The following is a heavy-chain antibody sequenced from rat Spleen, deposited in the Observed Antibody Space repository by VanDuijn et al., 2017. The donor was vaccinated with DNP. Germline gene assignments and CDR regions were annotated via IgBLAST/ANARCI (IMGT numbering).Heavy chain of an antibody. CDR2: ISYEGSST. Sequence: EVQLVESGGGLVQPGRSLKLSCAASGFTFSDYYMAWVRQAPKKGLEWVASISYEGSSTFYGDSVKGRFTISRDNAKSTLYLQMNSLRSEDTATYYCARPLYYYDGSYYPFAYWGQGTLVTVSS. J-gene: IGHJ3*01. D-gene: IGHD1-12*02. CDR3: ARPLYYYDGSYYPFAY. CDR1: GFTFSDYY. V-gene: IGHV5-22*01.